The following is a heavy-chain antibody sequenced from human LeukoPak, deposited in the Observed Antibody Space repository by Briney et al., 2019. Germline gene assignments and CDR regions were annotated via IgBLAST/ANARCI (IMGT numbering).Heavy chain of an antibody. CDR2: ISYDGSNK. J-gene: IGHJ2*01. Sequence: GGSLRLSCAASGFTFSSYAMHWVRQAPGKGLEWVAVISYDGSNKYYADSVKGRFTISRDNSKNTLYLQMNSLRAEDTAVYYCARDQYDSSGYSLRRYFDLWGRGTLVTVSS. D-gene: IGHD3-22*01. V-gene: IGHV3-30-3*01. CDR1: GFTFSSYA. CDR3: ARDQYDSSGYSLRRYFDL.